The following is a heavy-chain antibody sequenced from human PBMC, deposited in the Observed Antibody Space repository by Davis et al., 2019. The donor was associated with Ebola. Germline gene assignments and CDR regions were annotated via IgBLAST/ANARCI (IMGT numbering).Heavy chain of an antibody. CDR3: ARDWMEAAGTHGMDV. V-gene: IGHV3-21*01. J-gene: IGHJ6*02. Sequence: GESLKISCAASGFTFSSYSMNWVRQAPGKGLEWVSSISSSSSYIYYADSVKGRFTISRDNAKNSLYLQMNSLRAEDTAVYYCARDWMEAAGTHGMDVWGQGTTVTVSS. CDR2: ISSSSSYI. D-gene: IGHD6-13*01. CDR1: GFTFSSYS.